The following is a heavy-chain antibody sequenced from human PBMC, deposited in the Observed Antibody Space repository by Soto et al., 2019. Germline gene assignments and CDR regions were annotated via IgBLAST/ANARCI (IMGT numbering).Heavy chain of an antibody. CDR3: ARHSGYGVLGDY. CDR2: ISGSGGST. J-gene: IGHJ4*02. V-gene: IGHV3-23*01. CDR1: GFTFTSYA. Sequence: EVQLLESGGGLVQPGGSLRLSCAASGFTFTSYAMSWVRQAPGKGLEWVSAISGSGGSTYYADSVKGRFTISRDNSKNTLYLQMNSLRAEDTAVYYCARHSGYGVLGDYWGQGILVTVSS. D-gene: IGHD5-12*01.